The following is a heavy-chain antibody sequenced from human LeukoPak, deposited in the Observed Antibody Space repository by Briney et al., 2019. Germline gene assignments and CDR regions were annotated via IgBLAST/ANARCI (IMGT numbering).Heavy chain of an antibody. CDR2: MNPNSGNT. J-gene: IGHJ4*02. CDR1: GYTFTSYD. CDR3: ARMYLGRGGRRPFDY. V-gene: IGHV1-8*03. Sequence: ASVKVSCKASGYTFTSYDINWVRQAPGQGLEWMGWMNPNSGNTGYAQKFQGRVTITRNTSISTAYMELSSLRSEDTAVYYCARMYLGRGGRRPFDYWGQGTLVTVSS. D-gene: IGHD2-15*01.